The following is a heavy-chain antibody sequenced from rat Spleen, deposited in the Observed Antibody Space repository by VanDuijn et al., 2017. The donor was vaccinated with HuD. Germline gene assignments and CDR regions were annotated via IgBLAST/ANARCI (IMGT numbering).Heavy chain of an antibody. Sequence: QVQLKESGPGLVQPSQTLSLTCTVSGFSLTSYTVSWVRQPPGKGLEWIATISSGGSIYYNSVLKSRLIINKDTSKSQVFLKVNSLQTEDTAIYFCSGRNYGGFSGWFTDWGQGTLVTVSS. V-gene: IGHV2-6*01. J-gene: IGHJ3*01. D-gene: IGHD1-11*01. CDR1: GFSLTSYT. CDR3: SGRNYGGFSGWFTD. CDR2: ISSGGSI.